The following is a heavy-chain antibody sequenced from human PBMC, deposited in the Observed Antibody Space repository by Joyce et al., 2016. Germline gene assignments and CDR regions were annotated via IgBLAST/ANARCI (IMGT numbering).Heavy chain of an antibody. CDR3: ARGKAFDV. Sequence: EVQLVESGGGLVQPGGSLRLSCAASGFTFSGNSMGWLRQAPGGGWEWVANIKQDGSAVYYLDSVKGRFTVSRDNARSLVHLQMVSLRVEDTALYYCARGKAFDVWGQGTMVTVSS. CDR2: IKQDGSAV. CDR1: GFTFSGNS. J-gene: IGHJ3*01. V-gene: IGHV3-7*01.